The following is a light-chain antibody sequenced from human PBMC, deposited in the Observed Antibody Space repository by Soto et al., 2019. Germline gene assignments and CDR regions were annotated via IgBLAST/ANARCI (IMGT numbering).Light chain of an antibody. CDR3: AACDDRLTGYV. J-gene: IGLJ1*01. CDR2: SNT. V-gene: IGLV1-44*01. Sequence: QSVLTQPPSASGTPGQRVTIPCSGSSSNIGSNTVNWYQQLPGTAPKLLIYSNTQRPSGVPVRFSGSKSGTSASLAISGLHSEDEGDYYFAACDDRLTGYVFGTGTKLTV. CDR1: SSNIGSNT.